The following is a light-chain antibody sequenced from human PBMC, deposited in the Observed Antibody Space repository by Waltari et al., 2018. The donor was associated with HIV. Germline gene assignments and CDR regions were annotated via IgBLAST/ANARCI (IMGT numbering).Light chain of an antibody. CDR1: QSISSGY. Sequence: ELVFTHSPGTLSLSLGERVTPPCRASQSISSGYLACYQQKSGQPPSLLIYGASSRGIDIPDRFSGTGSGTDFTLTISRLEPEDSAVYFCEHYGTSPGTFGPGTKVEI. CDR2: GAS. J-gene: IGKJ1*01. V-gene: IGKV3-20*01. CDR3: EHYGTSPGT.